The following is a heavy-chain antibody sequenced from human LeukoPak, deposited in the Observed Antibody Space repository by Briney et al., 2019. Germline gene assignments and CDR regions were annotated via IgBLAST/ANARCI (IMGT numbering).Heavy chain of an antibody. CDR1: GFTFSSYS. J-gene: IGHJ5*02. CDR3: ARLGILTGYYST. CDR2: ISSSSSYI. V-gene: IGHV3-21*01. D-gene: IGHD3-9*01. Sequence: GGSLRLSCAASGFTFSSYSMNWLRQAPGKGLEWVSSISSSSSYIYYADSVKGRFTISRDNAKNSLYLQMNSLRAEDTAVYYCARLGILTGYYSTWGQGTLVTVSS.